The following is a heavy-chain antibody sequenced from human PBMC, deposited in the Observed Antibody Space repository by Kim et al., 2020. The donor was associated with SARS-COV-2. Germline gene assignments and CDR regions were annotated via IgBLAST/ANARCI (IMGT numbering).Heavy chain of an antibody. CDR3: ARIRAIAAAGTPHFDY. V-gene: IGHV1-3*01. CDR2: INAGNGNT. D-gene: IGHD6-13*01. J-gene: IGHJ4*02. CDR1: GYTFTSYA. Sequence: ASVKVSCKASGYTFTSYAMHWVRQAPGQRLEWMGWINAGNGNTKYSQKFQGRVTITRDTSASTAYMELSSLRSEDTAVYYCARIRAIAAAGTPHFDYWGQGTLVTVSS.